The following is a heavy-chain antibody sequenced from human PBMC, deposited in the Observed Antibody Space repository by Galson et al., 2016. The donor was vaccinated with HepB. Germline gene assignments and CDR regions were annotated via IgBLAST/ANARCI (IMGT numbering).Heavy chain of an antibody. CDR2: INHSGST. J-gene: IGHJ4*02. Sequence: SETLSLTCAVYGGSLRDYYWSWIRQPPGKGLEWLGEINHSGSTNYNPSLKSRVTISLDTSKYQFSLKLSSVSAADTAVYYCARVPVWYFYDSSGYLYYFDYWGQGTLVTVSS. V-gene: IGHV4-34*01. D-gene: IGHD3-22*01. CDR1: GGSLRDYY. CDR3: ARVPVWYFYDSSGYLYYFDY.